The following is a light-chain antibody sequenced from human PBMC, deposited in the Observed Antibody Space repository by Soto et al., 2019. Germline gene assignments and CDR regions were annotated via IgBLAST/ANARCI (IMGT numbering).Light chain of an antibody. V-gene: IGLV2-23*01. CDR1: SSDVGSYNL. CDR2: EGS. J-gene: IGLJ2*01. Sequence: QSALPQPASVSGSPGQSITISCTGTSSDVGSYNLVSWYQQHPGKAPQLMISEGSLRPSGVSNRFSGSKSGNTASLTISGLQAEDEADYYCCSYAGSSTWVFGGGTKRTV. CDR3: CSYAGSSTWV.